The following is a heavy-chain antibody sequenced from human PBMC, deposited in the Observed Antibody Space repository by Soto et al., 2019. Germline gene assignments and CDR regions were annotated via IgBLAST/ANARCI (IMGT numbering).Heavy chain of an antibody. CDR3: AGGGTRPH. Sequence: QVQLVQSGAEVKKPGSSVKVSCKASGGSFSSYAISWVRQAPGQGLEWMGGIIPIVGTANYAQKFQGRVTIAAGDSTSTAYMGLSSLRAEDTAVYYCAGGGTRPHWGQGLLVTVSS. D-gene: IGHD1-26*01. CDR2: IIPIVGTA. CDR1: GGSFSSYA. V-gene: IGHV1-69*12. J-gene: IGHJ1*01.